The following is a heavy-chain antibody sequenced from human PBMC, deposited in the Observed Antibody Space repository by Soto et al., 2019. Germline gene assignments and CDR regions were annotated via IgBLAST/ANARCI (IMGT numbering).Heavy chain of an antibody. V-gene: IGHV4-30-2*01. CDR1: GGSISSGGYS. J-gene: IGHJ5*02. CDR2: IYHSGST. D-gene: IGHD2-2*01. Sequence: SETLSLTCAVSGGSISSGGYSWSWIRQPPGKGLEWIGYIYHSGSTYYNPSLKSRVTISVDRPKNQFSLKLSSVAAADTAVYYCARVPDRWGQGTLVTVSS. CDR3: ARVPDR.